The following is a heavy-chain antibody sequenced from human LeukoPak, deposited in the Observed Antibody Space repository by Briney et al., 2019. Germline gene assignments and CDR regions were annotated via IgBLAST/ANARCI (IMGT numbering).Heavy chain of an antibody. J-gene: IGHJ4*02. V-gene: IGHV1-46*01. CDR1: GYTFTCYY. Sequence: AAVTVSLKESGYTFTCYYMYWVRQPPGQGLEWMGIINPSGGSTGYAQKFQGRVTMTRDMSTGTVYMELSSLRSEDTAVYYCVRESVSYYFDYWGQGTLVSVSS. CDR3: VRESVSYYFDY. D-gene: IGHD5/OR15-5a*01. CDR2: INPSGGST.